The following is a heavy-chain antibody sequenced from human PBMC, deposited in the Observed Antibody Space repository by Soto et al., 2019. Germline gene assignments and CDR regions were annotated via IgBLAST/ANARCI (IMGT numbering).Heavy chain of an antibody. CDR1: GFTFSSYG. Sequence: GGSLRLSCAASGFTFSSYGMHWVRQAPGKGLEWVAVISYDGSNKYYADSVKGRFTISRDNSKNTLYLQMTSLSAEDTAFYYCAKEFLPSFSPMVNPYYYYYSVMAVWGQGTTVTVSS. CDR3: AKEFLPSFSPMVNPYYYYYSVMAV. J-gene: IGHJ6*02. D-gene: IGHD5-18*01. V-gene: IGHV3-30*18. CDR2: ISYDGSNK.